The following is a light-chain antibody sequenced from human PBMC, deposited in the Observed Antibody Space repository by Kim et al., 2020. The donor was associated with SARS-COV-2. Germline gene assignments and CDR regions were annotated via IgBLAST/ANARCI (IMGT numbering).Light chain of an antibody. CDR1: QSVSSN. CDR3: QQYNNWPQT. CDR2: GAS. V-gene: IGKV3-15*01. Sequence: EIVMTQSPATLSVSPGERATLSCRASQSVSSNLAWYQQKPGQAPRLLIYGASTRATGIPARFSGSGSGTEFTLTINSLQFEDFAVYYCQQYNNWPQTFGQGTKVDIK. J-gene: IGKJ1*01.